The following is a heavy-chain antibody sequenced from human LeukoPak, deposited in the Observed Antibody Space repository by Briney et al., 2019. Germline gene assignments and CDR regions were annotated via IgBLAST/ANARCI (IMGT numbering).Heavy chain of an antibody. CDR3: ARDIGTIVTGVYYYYYGMDV. J-gene: IGHJ6*02. CDR2: IWYDGSNK. CDR1: GFTVSSYG. Sequence: GGSLRLSCAASGFTVSSYGMHWVRQAPGKGLEWVAVIWYDGSNKYYADSVKGRFTISRDNSKDTLYLQMNSLRAEDTAVYYCARDIGTIVTGVYYYYYGMDVWGQGTTVTVSS. V-gene: IGHV3-33*01. D-gene: IGHD4-11*01.